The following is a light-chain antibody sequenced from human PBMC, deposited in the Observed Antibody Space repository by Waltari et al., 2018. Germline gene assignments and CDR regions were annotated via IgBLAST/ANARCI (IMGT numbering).Light chain of an antibody. Sequence: DIQMTQSPSTLSASVGDRVTITCRASQTIINWLAWYQQKPGEAPKLLSYKASTLDMGVPSRFSGRGSGTEFTLTISSLQPDDFATYYCQQYDNYPYTFGQGTKLEIK. J-gene: IGKJ2*01. CDR1: QTIINW. CDR2: KAS. V-gene: IGKV1-5*03. CDR3: QQYDNYPYT.